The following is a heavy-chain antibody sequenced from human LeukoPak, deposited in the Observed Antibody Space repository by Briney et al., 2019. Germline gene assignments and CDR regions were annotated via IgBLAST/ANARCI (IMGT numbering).Heavy chain of an antibody. V-gene: IGHV1-46*01. CDR1: GYTFTSYF. Sequence: ASVKVSCKASGYTFTSYFIHWVRQAPGQGLEWMGIINPSSGSTSYAQKFQDRLTVTRDTSTSTVYMDLSSLGSEDTAIYYCARAQGIAATGARAFDYWGQGTLVTVSS. CDR2: INPSSGST. CDR3: ARAQGIAATGARAFDY. D-gene: IGHD6-13*01. J-gene: IGHJ4*02.